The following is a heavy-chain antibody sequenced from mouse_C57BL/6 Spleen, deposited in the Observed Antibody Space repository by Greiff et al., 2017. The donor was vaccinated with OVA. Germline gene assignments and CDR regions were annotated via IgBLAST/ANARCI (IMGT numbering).Heavy chain of an antibody. D-gene: IGHD2-5*01. CDR1: GYTFTSYW. V-gene: IGHV1-64*01. CDR2: IHPNSGST. CDR3: ARGAYYSNYGDYYAMDY. J-gene: IGHJ4*01. Sequence: QVQLKQPGAELVKPGASVKLSCKASGYTFTSYWMHWVKQRPGQGLEWIGMIHPNSGSTNYNEKFKSKATLTVDKSSSTAYMQLSSLTSEDSAVYYCARGAYYSNYGDYYAMDYWGQGTSVTVSS.